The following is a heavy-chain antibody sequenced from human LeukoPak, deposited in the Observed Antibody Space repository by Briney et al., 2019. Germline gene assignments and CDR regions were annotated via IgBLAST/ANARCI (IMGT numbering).Heavy chain of an antibody. CDR2: IYYDGST. CDR3: AREGRYRYGYNEYHLYMDI. J-gene: IGHJ6*03. V-gene: IGHV4-38-2*02. Sequence: PSETLSLTCTVSGYSISSGYYWGWIRQSPGKGLEWIGYIYYDGSTNYNPSLRGRVTISVDTPKNQFSLKLSSVTAAETAVYYCAREGRYRYGYNEYHLYMDIWGKGTTVTVSS. CDR1: GYSISSGYY. D-gene: IGHD5-18*01.